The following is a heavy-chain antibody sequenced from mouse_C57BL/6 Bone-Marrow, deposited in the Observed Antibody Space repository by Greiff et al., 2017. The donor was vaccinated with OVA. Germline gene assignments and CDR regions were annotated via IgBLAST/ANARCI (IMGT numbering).Heavy chain of an antibody. Sequence: VQLQQSGPELVKPGASVKISCKASGYAFSSSWMNWVKQRPGKGLEWIGRIYPGDGDTTYNGKFKGKATLTADKSSSTAYMQLSSLTSEDSAVYFCARLLPLDYWGQGTTLTVSS. D-gene: IGHD2-12*01. V-gene: IGHV1-82*01. J-gene: IGHJ2*01. CDR1: GYAFSSSW. CDR3: ARLLPLDY. CDR2: IYPGDGDT.